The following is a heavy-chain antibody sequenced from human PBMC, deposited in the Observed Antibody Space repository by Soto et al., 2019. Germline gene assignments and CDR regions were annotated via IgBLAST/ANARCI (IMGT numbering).Heavy chain of an antibody. Sequence: GASVKVSCKASGYTFTSYGISWVRQAPGQRLEWMGGFSAYNGNTNYAQKFQGRVTMTADTSTNTVYMELRSLRSDDTAVYYCARGGDGYNFGAVYGGQGTPVTVSS. V-gene: IGHV1-18*01. D-gene: IGHD2-21*01. CDR3: ARGGDGYNFGAVY. CDR2: FSAYNGNT. J-gene: IGHJ4*02. CDR1: GYTFTSYG.